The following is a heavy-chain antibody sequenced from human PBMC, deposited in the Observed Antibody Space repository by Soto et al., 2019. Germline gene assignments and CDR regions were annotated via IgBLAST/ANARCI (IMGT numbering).Heavy chain of an antibody. J-gene: IGHJ3*02. Sequence: QAQLVQSGAEVKKSGASVKVSCKASGYTISSYGITWVRQAPGRGLEWMGWISNYNDNMNYAQNLQDRVTMTTDTSTSTAYMELRSLRSDDTAVYYCARPKRGFDAFDIWGQGTMVTVS. D-gene: IGHD3-16*01. V-gene: IGHV1-18*01. CDR3: ARPKRGFDAFDI. CDR2: ISNYNDNM. CDR1: GYTISSYG.